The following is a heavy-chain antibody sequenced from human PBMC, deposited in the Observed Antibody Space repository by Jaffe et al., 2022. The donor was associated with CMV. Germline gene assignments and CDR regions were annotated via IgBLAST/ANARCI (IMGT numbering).Heavy chain of an antibody. Sequence: QVQLVESGGGVVQPGRSLRLSCAASGFTFSSYGMHWVRQAPGKGLEWVAVIWYDGSNKYYADSVKGRFTISRDNSKNTLYLQMNSLRAEDTAVYYCARERYCSSTSCLQLDYWGQGTLVTVSS. V-gene: IGHV3-33*01. J-gene: IGHJ4*02. CDR2: IWYDGSNK. CDR3: ARERYCSSTSCLQLDY. D-gene: IGHD2-2*01. CDR1: GFTFSSYG.